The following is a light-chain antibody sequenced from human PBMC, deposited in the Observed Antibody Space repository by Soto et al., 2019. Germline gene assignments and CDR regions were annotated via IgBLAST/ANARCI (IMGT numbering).Light chain of an antibody. J-gene: IGLJ3*02. CDR2: EVS. Sequence: QSVLTQPASVSGSPGQSITISCTGTSSDVGGYNYVSWYQQHPGKAPKLMIYEVSNRPSGVSNRFSGSKSGNTASPPISGLQAEDAADYYCSSYTSSSTPWVFGGGTKLTVL. V-gene: IGLV2-14*01. CDR3: SSYTSSSTPWV. CDR1: SSDVGGYNY.